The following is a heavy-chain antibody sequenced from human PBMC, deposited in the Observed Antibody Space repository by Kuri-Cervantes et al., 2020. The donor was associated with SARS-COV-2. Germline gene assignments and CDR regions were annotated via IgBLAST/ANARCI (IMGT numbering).Heavy chain of an antibody. CDR3: AKDLTIFGVAYYFDY. V-gene: IGHV3-23*01. CDR1: GFTFSSYA. D-gene: IGHD3-3*01. Sequence: GESLKISCAASGFTFSSYAMSWVRQAPGKGLEWVSAISGSGGSTYYADSVKGWFTISRDNSKNTLYLQMNSLRAEDTAVYYCAKDLTIFGVAYYFDYWGQGTLVTVSS. J-gene: IGHJ4*02. CDR2: ISGSGGST.